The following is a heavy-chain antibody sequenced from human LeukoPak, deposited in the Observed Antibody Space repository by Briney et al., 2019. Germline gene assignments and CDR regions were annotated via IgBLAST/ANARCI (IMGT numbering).Heavy chain of an antibody. V-gene: IGHV4-59*01. CDR3: AREWSGYGFDY. D-gene: IGHD5-12*01. J-gene: IGHJ4*02. CDR1: GGSISSYY. Sequence: SETLSLTCTVSGGSISSYYWSWIRQPPGKGLEWIGNIYYSGTTNYKPSLKSRVTISVDTSKNQFSLKLTSVTAADTAVYYCAREWSGYGFDYWGQGTLVTVSS. CDR2: IYYSGTT.